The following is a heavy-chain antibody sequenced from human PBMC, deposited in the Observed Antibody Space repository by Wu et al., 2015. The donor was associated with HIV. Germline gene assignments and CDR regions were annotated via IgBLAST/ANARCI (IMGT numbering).Heavy chain of an antibody. CDR2: IIPIFGTT. V-gene: IGHV1-69*13. CDR3: ARNVVGSIGGGYTYYGMDV. CDR1: GDTLSTYA. D-gene: IGHD2-15*01. J-gene: IGHJ6*02. Sequence: QVQLVQSGAEVKKPGPSVKVSCKASGDTLSTYAVSWVRQAPGQGLEWMGRIIPIFGTTDYAQSFQGRLTITAGESTNTVYMELSSLRPDDTAVYYCARNVVGSIGGGYTYYGMDVWGQGTTVTVSS.